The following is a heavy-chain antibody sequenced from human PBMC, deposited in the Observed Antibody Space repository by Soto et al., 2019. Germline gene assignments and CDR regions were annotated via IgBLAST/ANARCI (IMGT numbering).Heavy chain of an antibody. CDR3: ARAYYYDSSPDY. V-gene: IGHV1-46*03. CDR2: INPSGGST. J-gene: IGHJ4*02. CDR1: EYTFTSYY. Sequence: GASVKVSCKASEYTFTSYYIHWVRQAPGQGLEWMGIINPSGGSTSYTQKFQGRVTMTRDTSTSTVYMELSSLRSEDTAVYYCARAYYYDSSPDYWGQGTLVTVSS. D-gene: IGHD3-22*01.